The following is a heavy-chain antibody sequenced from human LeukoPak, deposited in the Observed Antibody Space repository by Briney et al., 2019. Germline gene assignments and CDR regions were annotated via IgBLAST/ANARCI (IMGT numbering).Heavy chain of an antibody. V-gene: IGHV1-2*02. CDR3: ATSTVTHTRDP. J-gene: IGHJ5*02. D-gene: IGHD1-26*01. Sequence: ASVRVSCQVSGYSFSDFYLNWVRQAPGQGLEWMGWINPYSDASIYAQRFQGRVTMTWDTSTGTAYMDLTRLRSGDTAVYFCATSTVTHTRDPWGQGTLVTVSS. CDR1: GYSFSDFY. CDR2: INPYSDAS.